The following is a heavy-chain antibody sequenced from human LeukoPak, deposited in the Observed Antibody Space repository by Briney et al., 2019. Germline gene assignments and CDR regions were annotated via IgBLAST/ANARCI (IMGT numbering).Heavy chain of an antibody. Sequence: GGSLRLSCAASGFTFSSYSMNWVRQAPGKGLEWVSFISSSRSYIYYADSVKGQFTISRDNAKNSLYLQMNSLRAEDTALYYCARQRCGGDCYSGAFDIWGQGTMVTVSS. CDR1: GFTFSSYS. J-gene: IGHJ3*02. D-gene: IGHD2-21*02. CDR3: ARQRCGGDCYSGAFDI. V-gene: IGHV3-21*01. CDR2: ISSSRSYI.